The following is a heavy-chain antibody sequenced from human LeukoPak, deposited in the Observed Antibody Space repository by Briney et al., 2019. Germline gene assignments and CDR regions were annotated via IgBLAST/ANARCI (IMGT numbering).Heavy chain of an antibody. Sequence: PGGSLRLSCAASGFTFSSYWMSWVRQAPGKGLEWVANKKQDGSEKYYVDSVKGRFTISRDNAKNSLYLQMNSLRAEDTAVYYCARGIVGATFYFDYWGQGTLVTVSS. D-gene: IGHD1-26*01. CDR1: GFTFSSYW. V-gene: IGHV3-7*01. CDR2: KKQDGSEK. CDR3: ARGIVGATFYFDY. J-gene: IGHJ4*02.